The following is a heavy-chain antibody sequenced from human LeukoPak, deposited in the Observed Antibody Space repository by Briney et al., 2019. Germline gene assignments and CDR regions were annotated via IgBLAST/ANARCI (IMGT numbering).Heavy chain of an antibody. V-gene: IGHV4-39*07. J-gene: IGHJ6*03. CDR3: ARAVGRYDFWSGSKWDYYMDV. D-gene: IGHD3-3*01. CDR2: IYYSGST. CDR1: GGSISSSSYY. Sequence: SETLSLTCTVSGGSISSSSYYRGWIRQPPGKGLEWIGNIYYSGSTYYNSSLKSRVTISVDTSKNQFSLKLSSVTAADTAVYYCARAVGRYDFWSGSKWDYYMDVWGKGTTVTVSS.